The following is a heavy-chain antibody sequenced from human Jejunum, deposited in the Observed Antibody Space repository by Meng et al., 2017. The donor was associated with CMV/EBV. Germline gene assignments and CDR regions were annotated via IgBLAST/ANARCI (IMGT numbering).Heavy chain of an antibody. J-gene: IGHJ4*02. CDR3: ANSYCSRGTCYSFYY. V-gene: IGHV2-5*02. CDR2: IYGDGDK. Sequence: QITLKESGGTLVTPTQTLTLTCTVSGFSLSTSGVGVGWIRQPPGKALEWLALIYGDGDKRYSPSLRSRLTITKDTSKNQVVLTRTNMDPVDTATYFCANSYCSRGTCYSFYYWGQGTLVTVAS. D-gene: IGHD2-15*01. CDR1: GFSLSTSGVG.